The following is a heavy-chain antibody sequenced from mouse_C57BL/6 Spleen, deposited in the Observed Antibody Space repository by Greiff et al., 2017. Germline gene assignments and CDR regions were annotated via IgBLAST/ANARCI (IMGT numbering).Heavy chain of an antibody. CDR1: GFNIKDYY. V-gene: IGHV14-1*01. D-gene: IGHD3-2*02. CDR3: TTAQATFYAMDY. Sequence: EVKLMESGAELVRPGASVKLSCTASGFNIKDYYMHWVKQRPEQGLEWIGRIDPEDGDTEYAPKFQGKATMTADTSSNTAYLQLSSLTSEDTAVYYCTTAQATFYAMDYWGQGTSVTVSS. CDR2: IDPEDGDT. J-gene: IGHJ4*01.